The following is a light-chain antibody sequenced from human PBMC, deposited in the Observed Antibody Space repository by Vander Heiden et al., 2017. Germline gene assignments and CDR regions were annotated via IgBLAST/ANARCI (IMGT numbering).Light chain of an antibody. V-gene: IGKV1-9*01. Sequence: DIQLTQSPSFLSASVGDRVTITCRASQGISSYLAWYQQKPGKAPKLLIYAASTLQSGVPSRFRGSGSGTEFTLTISSLQPEDFATYYCQQLNSYPHTFGPGTNVDIK. CDR1: QGISSY. J-gene: IGKJ3*01. CDR3: QQLNSYPHT. CDR2: AAS.